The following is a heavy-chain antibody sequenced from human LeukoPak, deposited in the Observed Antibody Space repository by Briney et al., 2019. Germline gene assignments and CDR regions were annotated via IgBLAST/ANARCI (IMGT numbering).Heavy chain of an antibody. CDR1: GFTFSSYW. CDR2: IKQDGSEK. D-gene: IGHD3-9*01. J-gene: IGHJ4*02. Sequence: PGGSLRLSCAASGFTFSSYWMSWVRQAPGKGLEWVANIKQDGSEKYYVDSVKGRFTISRDNAKNSLYPQMNSLRAEDTAVYYCARDQLRYFDWLKYWGQGTLVTVSS. V-gene: IGHV3-7*01. CDR3: ARDQLRYFDWLKY.